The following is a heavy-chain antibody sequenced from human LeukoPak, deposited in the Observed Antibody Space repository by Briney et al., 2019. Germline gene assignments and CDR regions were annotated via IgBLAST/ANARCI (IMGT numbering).Heavy chain of an antibody. CDR3: ARGRSIWSGYYGSGGQLRFDP. CDR2: INHSGST. Sequence: SETLSLTCAVYGGSFSGYYWSWIRQPPGKGLEWIGEINHSGSTNYNPSLKSRVTISVDTSKNQFSLKLSSVTAADTAVYHCARGRSIWSGYYGSGGQLRFDPWGQGTLVTVSS. J-gene: IGHJ5*02. CDR1: GGSFSGYY. D-gene: IGHD3-3*01. V-gene: IGHV4-34*01.